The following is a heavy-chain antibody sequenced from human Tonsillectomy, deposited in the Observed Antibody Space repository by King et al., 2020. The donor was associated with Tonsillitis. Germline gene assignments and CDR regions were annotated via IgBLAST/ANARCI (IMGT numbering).Heavy chain of an antibody. Sequence: QLQESGPGLVKPSETLSLTCTVSGGSISSSSYYWGWIRQPPGKRLEWIWRIYYSGSTYYNPSLKSRVTISVETSKNQFPLKLSSVTAADTAVYYCASPLGAVVPAAFDPWGQGTLVTVSS. D-gene: IGHD2-2*01. CDR2: IYYSGST. CDR3: ASPLGAVVPAAFDP. J-gene: IGHJ5*02. V-gene: IGHV4-39*01. CDR1: GGSISSSSYY.